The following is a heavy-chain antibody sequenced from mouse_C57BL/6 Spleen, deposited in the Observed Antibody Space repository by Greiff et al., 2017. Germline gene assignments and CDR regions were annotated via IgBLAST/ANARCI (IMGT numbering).Heavy chain of an antibody. J-gene: IGHJ4*01. Sequence: QVQLKQPGAELVRPGSSVKLSCKASGYTFTSYWMAWVKQRPGQGLEWIGNIYPSDSETHYNQKFKDKATLTVDKSSSTAYMQLSSLTSEDSAVYYCARSYGQYYAMDYWGQGTSVTVSS. CDR3: ARSYGQYYAMDY. V-gene: IGHV1-61*01. CDR1: GYTFTSYW. D-gene: IGHD1-1*02. CDR2: IYPSDSET.